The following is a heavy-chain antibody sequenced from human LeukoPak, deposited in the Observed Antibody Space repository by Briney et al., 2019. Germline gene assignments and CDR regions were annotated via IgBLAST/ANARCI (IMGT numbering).Heavy chain of an antibody. D-gene: IGHD6-13*01. CDR1: GGSISSSSYY. Sequence: SETLSLTCTVSGGSISSSSYYWGWIRQPPGKGLEWIGSIYYSGSTNYNPSLKSRVTISVDTSKNQFSLKLTSVTAADTAVYYCASLKNIAAAGIDYWGQGTLVTVSS. CDR3: ASLKNIAAAGIDY. V-gene: IGHV4-39*07. J-gene: IGHJ4*02. CDR2: IYYSGST.